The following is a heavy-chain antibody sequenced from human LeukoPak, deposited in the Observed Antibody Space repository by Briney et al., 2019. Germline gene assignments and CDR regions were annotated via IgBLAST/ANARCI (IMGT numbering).Heavy chain of an antibody. CDR3: ARRQSGYRDY. V-gene: IGHV4-38-2*01. D-gene: IGHD3-22*01. J-gene: IGHJ4*02. CDR1: GYSISSGYY. Sequence: SETLSLTCAVSGYSISSGYYWGWIRQPPGKGLEWIGNIYHSGSTYYNPSLKSRVTISVDTSKNQFSLNLPSVPAADTAVYYCARRQSGYRDYWGQGTLVTVSS. CDR2: IYHSGST.